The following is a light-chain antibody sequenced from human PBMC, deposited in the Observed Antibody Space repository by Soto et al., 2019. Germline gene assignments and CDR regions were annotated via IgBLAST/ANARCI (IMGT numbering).Light chain of an antibody. CDR2: AAS. Sequence: AIRMTQSPSSFSASTGDRVTITCRASQGISSYLAWYQQKPGKAPKLLIYAASTLQSGVPSRFSGRGSGTDFTLTISGLQSDDVATYYGQEYYSYPPAFGPGTKVDSK. CDR1: QGISSY. J-gene: IGKJ3*01. CDR3: QEYYSYPPA. V-gene: IGKV1-8*01.